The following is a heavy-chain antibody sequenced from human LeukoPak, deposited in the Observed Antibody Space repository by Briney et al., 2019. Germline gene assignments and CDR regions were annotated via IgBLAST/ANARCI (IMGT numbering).Heavy chain of an antibody. CDR3: ARDRGYDFDGMDV. D-gene: IGHD5-12*01. CDR1: GGSSSVYF. Sequence: SETLSLTCTVHGGSSSVYFCSWIRQSPGKGLEWIGEISGGGKTDYNPSLKSRVSMSVGTSNNQFSLRLSSVTAADTAVYYCARDRGYDFDGMDVWGQGTTVTVSS. CDR2: ISGGGKT. J-gene: IGHJ6*02. V-gene: IGHV4-34*01.